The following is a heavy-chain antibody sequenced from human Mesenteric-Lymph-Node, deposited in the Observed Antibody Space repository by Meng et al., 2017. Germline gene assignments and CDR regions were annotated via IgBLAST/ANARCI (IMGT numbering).Heavy chain of an antibody. CDR1: GFTFSDYG. D-gene: IGHD6-19*01. J-gene: IGHJ4*02. V-gene: IGHV3-23*01. CDR2: IRGSGGYT. CDR3: AKDYSSGWYQMVTYVDY. Sequence: GGFLRLSCAASGFTFSDYGMSGVRQAPGKGREWVSGIRGSGGYTYYVDSVKGRFTISRDNSKNTLSLQRNSLRADEKAVYYCAKDYSSGWYQMVTYVDYWGQGTLVTVSS.